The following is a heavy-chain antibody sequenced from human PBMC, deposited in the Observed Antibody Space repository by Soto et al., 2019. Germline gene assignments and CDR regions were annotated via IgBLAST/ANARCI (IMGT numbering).Heavy chain of an antibody. J-gene: IGHJ4*02. CDR3: ARERQWEPRIY. D-gene: IGHD1-26*01. Sequence: QGQLVQSGVDAKMPGASVKLSCKTYGYNFTNYGVTWVRQVSGQGLEWIGWVSGYNRNTNYAQKFEDRVIMPTDTSTNTANMELRRLRSDDTGIYYCARERQWEPRIYWGRGTLLTVSP. CDR2: VSGYNRNT. V-gene: IGHV1-18*01. CDR1: GYNFTNYG.